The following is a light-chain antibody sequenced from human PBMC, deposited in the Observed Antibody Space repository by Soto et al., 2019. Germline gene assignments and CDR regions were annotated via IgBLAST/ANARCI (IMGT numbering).Light chain of an antibody. CDR2: SDN. CDR3: AAWDDSLSGRV. V-gene: IGLV1-47*02. J-gene: IGLJ3*02. Sequence: QSVLTQPPSASGTPGQGVTISCSGSSSNIGRNYVYWYQQVPGTAPKLLIYSDNQRPSGVPDRLSGSRSGTSASLAISGLRSEDEADYYCAAWDDSLSGRVFGGGTKLTVL. CDR1: SSNIGRNY.